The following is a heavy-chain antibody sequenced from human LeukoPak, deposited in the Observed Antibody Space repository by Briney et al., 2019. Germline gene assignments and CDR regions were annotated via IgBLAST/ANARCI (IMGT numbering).Heavy chain of an antibody. CDR1: GGSISSSSYY. D-gene: IGHD3-10*01. Sequence: SETLSLTCTVSGGSISSSSYYWGWIRQPPGKGLEWIGSIYYSGSTYYDPSLKSRVTISVDTSKNQFSLKLSSVTAADTAVYYCARDRRYYGSGRRGWFDPWGQGTLVTVSS. J-gene: IGHJ5*02. V-gene: IGHV4-39*07. CDR3: ARDRRYYGSGRRGWFDP. CDR2: IYYSGST.